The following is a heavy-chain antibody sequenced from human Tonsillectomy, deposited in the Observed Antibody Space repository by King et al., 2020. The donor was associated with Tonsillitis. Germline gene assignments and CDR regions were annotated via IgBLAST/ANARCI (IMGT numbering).Heavy chain of an antibody. V-gene: IGHV3-23*04. Sequence: VQLVESGGGLVQPGGSLRLSCTASGFTFSSYAMNWVRQAPGKGLEWVSRISGSGDRTYYADSVKGRFTISRDNSKNTLYLQMNSLKAEDTAVYYCATVGNWGLFAFDIWGQGTMVTVSS. CDR2: ISGSGDRT. D-gene: IGHD7-27*01. J-gene: IGHJ3*02. CDR3: ATVGNWGLFAFDI. CDR1: GFTFSSYA.